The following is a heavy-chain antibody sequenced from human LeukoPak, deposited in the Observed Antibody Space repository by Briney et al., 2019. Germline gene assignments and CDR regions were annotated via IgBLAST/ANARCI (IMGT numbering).Heavy chain of an antibody. J-gene: IGHJ5*02. CDR1: GGSISSGDYY. D-gene: IGHD5-18*01. Sequence: PSQTLSLTCTVSGGSISSGDYYWSWIRQPPGTGLEWIGYIYYSGSTYYNPSLKSRVTISVDTSKNQFSLKLSSVTAADTAVYYCARAHGGYSYGTGWFDPWGQGTLVTVSS. V-gene: IGHV4-30-4*01. CDR2: IYYSGST. CDR3: ARAHGGYSYGTGWFDP.